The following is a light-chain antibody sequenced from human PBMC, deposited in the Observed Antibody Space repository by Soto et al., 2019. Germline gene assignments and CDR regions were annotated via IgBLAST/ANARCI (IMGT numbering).Light chain of an antibody. Sequence: ERVMTQSPATLSVSPGERATLSCRASQSVGSNLAWYRQKPGQAPRLLIYRISVRAADVPTRFSGSGSGTEFTLTITSLKSEDFGTYYCRQYNQWPITFGKGTRLEIK. CDR2: RIS. V-gene: IGKV3-15*01. CDR1: QSVGSN. CDR3: RQYNQWPIT. J-gene: IGKJ5*01.